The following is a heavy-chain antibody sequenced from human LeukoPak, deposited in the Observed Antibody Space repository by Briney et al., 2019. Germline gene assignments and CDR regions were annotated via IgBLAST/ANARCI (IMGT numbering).Heavy chain of an antibody. V-gene: IGHV4-59*08. CDR3: ARGLVAANPGSFDV. D-gene: IGHD2-15*01. Sequence: SETLSLTCSVSGGSISTYYWNWIRQPPGKGLDWIGYGYYTGTTHYNPSLQSRVAISTDTSKNQFSLRLTSVTAADTAVYYCARGLVAANPGSFDVWGQGTMVTVSS. CDR1: GGSISTYY. CDR2: GYYTGTT. J-gene: IGHJ3*01.